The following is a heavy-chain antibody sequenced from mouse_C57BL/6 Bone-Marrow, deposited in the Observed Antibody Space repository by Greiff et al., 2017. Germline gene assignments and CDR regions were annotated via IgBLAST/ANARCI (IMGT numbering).Heavy chain of an antibody. D-gene: IGHD1-1*01. CDR3: ARTGGSSYDWYFDV. V-gene: IGHV1-26*01. Sequence: EVMLQQSGPELVKPGASVKISCKASGYTFTDYYMNWVKQSHGKSLEWIGDINPNNGGTSYNQKFKGKATLTVDKSSSTAYMELRSLTSEDSAVYYCARTGGSSYDWYFDVWGTGTTVTVSS. CDR1: GYTFTDYY. J-gene: IGHJ1*03. CDR2: INPNNGGT.